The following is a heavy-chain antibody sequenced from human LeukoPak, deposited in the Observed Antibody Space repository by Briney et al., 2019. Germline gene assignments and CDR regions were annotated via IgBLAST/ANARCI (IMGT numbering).Heavy chain of an antibody. CDR2: INSDGSAT. CDR1: GFTFNNYW. CDR3: ASDSPYYGMDV. V-gene: IGHV3-74*01. Sequence: GGSLRLSCAASGFTFNNYWMHWVRQAPGKGLVWVSGINSDGSATIYADSVRGRFTISRDNAKNTLYLQMSGLRVEDTAVYHCASDSPYYGMDVWGQGTTVTVSS. J-gene: IGHJ6*02.